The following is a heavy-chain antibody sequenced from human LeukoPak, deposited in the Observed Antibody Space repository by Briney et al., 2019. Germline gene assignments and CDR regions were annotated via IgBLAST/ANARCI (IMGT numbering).Heavy chain of an antibody. CDR1: GFTFDDYA. D-gene: IGHD6-13*01. CDR3: AKDHEPSSSSWHAFYVYFDY. Sequence: GGSLRLSCAASGFTFDDYAMHWVRQAPGKGLEWVSAISGSGGSTYYADSVKGRFTISRDNSKNTLYLQMNSLRAEDTAVYYCAKDHEPSSSSWHAFYVYFDYWGQGTLVTVSS. J-gene: IGHJ4*02. V-gene: IGHV3-23*01. CDR2: ISGSGGST.